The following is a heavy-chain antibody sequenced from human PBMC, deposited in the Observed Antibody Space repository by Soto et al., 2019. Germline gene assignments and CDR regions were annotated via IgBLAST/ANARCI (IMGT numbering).Heavy chain of an antibody. CDR2: IIPIFGTA. Sequence: SVKVSCKASGGTFSSYAISWVRQAPGQGLEWMGGIIPIFGTANYAQKFQGRVTITADESTSTAYMELSSLRSEDTAVYYCAREEMATITVYYYYGMDVWGQGTTVTVSS. J-gene: IGHJ6*02. V-gene: IGHV1-69*13. D-gene: IGHD5-12*01. CDR3: AREEMATITVYYYYGMDV. CDR1: GGTFSSYA.